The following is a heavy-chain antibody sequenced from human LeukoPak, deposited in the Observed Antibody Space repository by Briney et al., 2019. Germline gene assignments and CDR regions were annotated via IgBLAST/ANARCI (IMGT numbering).Heavy chain of an antibody. Sequence: ASVKVSCKASGYTFTSYGVSWVRQAPGQGLEWMGWISASNGNTNFAQKLQGRVTLTTDTSTSTAYMELRSLTSDDTAVYYCARNLEGAYGMDVWGQGTTVTVSS. V-gene: IGHV1-18*01. D-gene: IGHD1-26*01. CDR1: GYTFTSYG. J-gene: IGHJ6*02. CDR3: ARNLEGAYGMDV. CDR2: ISASNGNT.